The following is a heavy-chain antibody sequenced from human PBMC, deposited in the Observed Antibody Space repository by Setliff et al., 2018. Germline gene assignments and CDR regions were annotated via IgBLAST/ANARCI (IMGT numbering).Heavy chain of an antibody. CDR2: IYYNGST. Sequence: KTSETLSLTCTVSGGSIRSSYYYWGWLRQPPGKGLEWIGSIYYNGSTHFNPSLKSRVAISVDTSKNLLSLRVNSVTATDTAVYYCARPLEESFGGVRDSDAFDVWGQGTMVTVSS. CDR1: GGSIRSSYYY. J-gene: IGHJ3*01. V-gene: IGHV4-39*01. CDR3: ARPLEESFGGVRDSDAFDV. D-gene: IGHD3-16*01.